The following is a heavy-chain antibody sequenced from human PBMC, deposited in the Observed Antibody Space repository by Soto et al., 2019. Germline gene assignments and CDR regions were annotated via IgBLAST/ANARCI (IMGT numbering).Heavy chain of an antibody. J-gene: IGHJ3*02. V-gene: IGHV3-30-3*01. CDR2: ISYDGSNK. Sequence: SCAASGFTFSSYAMHWVRQAPGKGLEWVAVISYDGSNKYYADSVKGRFTISRDNSKNTLYLQMNSLRAEDTAVYYCTRDLGFDIWGQGTMVTVSS. CDR1: GFTFSSYA. D-gene: IGHD7-27*01. CDR3: TRDLGFDI.